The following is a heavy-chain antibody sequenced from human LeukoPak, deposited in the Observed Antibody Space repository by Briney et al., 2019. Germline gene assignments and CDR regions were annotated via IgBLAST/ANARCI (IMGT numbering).Heavy chain of an antibody. CDR1: GFTFSYYW. D-gene: IGHD3-16*01. CDR2: IKEDGSEN. V-gene: IGHV3-7*03. CDR3: AKDSLDGVLMITFGGVDA. Sequence: GGSLRLSCAASGFTFSYYWMSWVRQAPGKGLEWVANIKEDGSENYSVDSVKGRFTISRDNAKNSLYLQMNSLRAEDTALYYCAKDSLDGVLMITFGGVDAWGQGTMVTVSS. J-gene: IGHJ3*01.